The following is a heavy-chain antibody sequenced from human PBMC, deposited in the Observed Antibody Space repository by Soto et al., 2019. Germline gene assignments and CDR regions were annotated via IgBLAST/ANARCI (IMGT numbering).Heavy chain of an antibody. D-gene: IGHD2-15*01. CDR2: INSDGSST. J-gene: IGHJ4*02. CDR1: GFTLSGHW. CDR3: AREVPGSSSGGSCYSSLLQN. Sequence: EVQLVESGGGLVQPGGSLRLSCAASGFTLSGHWMHWVRQAPGKGLVWVSRINSDGSSTSYADSVKGRFTISRDNAKNTLYLQMNSLRAEDTAVYYCAREVPGSSSGGSCYSSLLQNWSQGTLVTVSS. V-gene: IGHV3-74*01.